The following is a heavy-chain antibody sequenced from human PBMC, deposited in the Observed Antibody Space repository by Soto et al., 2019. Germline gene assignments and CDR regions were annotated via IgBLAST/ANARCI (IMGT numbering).Heavy chain of an antibody. V-gene: IGHV4-30-2*01. CDR2: IYHNGSP. CDR1: GGSMSSGGYS. J-gene: IGHJ4*02. D-gene: IGHD7-27*01. Sequence: SETLSLTCAVSGGSMSSGGYSWSWIRQPPGKGLEWIGYIYHNGSPYYNPSLKSRVTISVDRSKNQFSLKLSSVTAADTAVYYCTRGPSGDKVDYWGQGTLVTSPQ. CDR3: TRGPSGDKVDY.